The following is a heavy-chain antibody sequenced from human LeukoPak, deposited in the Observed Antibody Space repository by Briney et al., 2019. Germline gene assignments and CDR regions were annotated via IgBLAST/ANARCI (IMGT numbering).Heavy chain of an antibody. V-gene: IGHV4-4*02. CDR2: IYHSGST. CDR1: GGSISSSNW. D-gene: IGHD2-2*01. CDR3: AREGYQLPIDAFDI. J-gene: IGHJ3*02. Sequence: PSETLSLTCAVSGGSISSSNWWSWVRQPPGKGLEWIGEIYHSGSTNYNPSLKSRVTISRDTSKNQFSLKLSSVTAADAAVYYCAREGYQLPIDAFDIWGQGTMVTVSS.